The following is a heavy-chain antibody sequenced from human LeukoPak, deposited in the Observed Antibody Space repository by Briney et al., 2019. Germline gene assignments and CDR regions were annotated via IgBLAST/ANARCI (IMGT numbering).Heavy chain of an antibody. D-gene: IGHD3-22*01. V-gene: IGHV7-4-1*02. CDR3: ARDSLYYYDSSGYLRPQNYFDY. Sequence: ASVKVSCKASGYTFTSYAMNWVRQAPGQGLEWMGWINTNTGNPTYAQGFTGRFVFSLDTSVSTAYLQISSLKAEDTAVYYCARDSLYYYDSSGYLRPQNYFDYWGQGTLVTVSS. CDR1: GYTFTSYA. J-gene: IGHJ4*02. CDR2: INTNTGNP.